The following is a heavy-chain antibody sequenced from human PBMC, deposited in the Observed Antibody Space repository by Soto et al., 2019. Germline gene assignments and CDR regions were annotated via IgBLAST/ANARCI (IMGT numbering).Heavy chain of an antibody. J-gene: IGHJ6*02. Sequence: EVQLVESGGGLVKPGGSLRLSCAASGFTFSSYSMNWVRQAPGKGLEWVSSISSSSSYIYYADSVKGRFTISRENAKNSLYLQMNSLRAEETAVYYCARDDIVVVVAAQYYYYGMDVWGQGTTVTVSS. CDR2: ISSSSSYI. CDR1: GFTFSSYS. D-gene: IGHD2-15*01. CDR3: ARDDIVVVVAAQYYYYGMDV. V-gene: IGHV3-21*01.